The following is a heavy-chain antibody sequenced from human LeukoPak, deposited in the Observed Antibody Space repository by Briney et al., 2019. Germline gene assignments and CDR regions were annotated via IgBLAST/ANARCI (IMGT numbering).Heavy chain of an antibody. Sequence: SETLSLTCTASGGSISSSSYYWGWIRQPPGKGLEWIGSIYYSGSTYYNPSLKSRVTISVDTSKNQFSLKLSSVTAADTAVYYCARDFYYGSGPPFDYWGQGTLVTVSS. J-gene: IGHJ4*02. CDR1: GGSISSSSYY. CDR3: ARDFYYGSGPPFDY. D-gene: IGHD3-10*01. CDR2: IYYSGST. V-gene: IGHV4-39*07.